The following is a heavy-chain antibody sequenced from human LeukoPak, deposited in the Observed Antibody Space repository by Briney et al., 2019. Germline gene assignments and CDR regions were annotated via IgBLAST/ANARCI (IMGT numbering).Heavy chain of an antibody. Sequence: SETLSLTCAVYGGSFSGYYWSWIRQPPGKGLEWIGEINHSGSTNYNPSLKSRVTISVDKSKNQFSLKLSSVTAADTAVYYFARLGEAAAGRIWYFDLWGRGTLVTVSS. CDR3: ARLGEAAAGRIWYFDL. V-gene: IGHV4-34*01. CDR2: INHSGST. CDR1: GGSFSGYY. J-gene: IGHJ2*01. D-gene: IGHD6-13*01.